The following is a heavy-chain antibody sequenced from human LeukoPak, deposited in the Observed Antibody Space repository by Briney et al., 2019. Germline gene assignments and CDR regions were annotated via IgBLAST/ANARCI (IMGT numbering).Heavy chain of an antibody. Sequence: GGSLRLSCAASGFTFSSYGMHWVRQAPGKGLKWVAVIWYDGSNKYYADSVKGRFTISRDNSKNTLYLQMNSLRAEDTAVYYCARDPDYYDSSGYLDYWGQGTPVTVSS. V-gene: IGHV3-33*01. CDR1: GFTFSSYG. CDR2: IWYDGSNK. D-gene: IGHD3-22*01. J-gene: IGHJ4*02. CDR3: ARDPDYYDSSGYLDY.